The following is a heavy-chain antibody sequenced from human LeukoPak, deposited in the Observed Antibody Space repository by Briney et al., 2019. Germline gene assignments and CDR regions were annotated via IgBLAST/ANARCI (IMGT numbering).Heavy chain of an antibody. D-gene: IGHD3-22*01. CDR1: GFIVSSNY. CDR3: TTLGYHLDS. V-gene: IGHV3-11*01. Sequence: GGSLRLSCAASGFIVSSNYMSWVRQAPGKGLEWVSYIAGSDTTTYYADSVKGRFTIFRDNAKNSLYLQMNSLRAEDTALYYCTTLGYHLDSWGQGTLVTVSS. J-gene: IGHJ4*02. CDR2: IAGSDTTT.